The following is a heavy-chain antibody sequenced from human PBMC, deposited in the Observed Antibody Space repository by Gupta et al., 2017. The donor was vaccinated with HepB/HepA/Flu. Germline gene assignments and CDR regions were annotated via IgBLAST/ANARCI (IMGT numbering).Heavy chain of an antibody. CDR1: GLTFNEYA. Sequence: EVELVESGGGVVQPGGSLRLPCSTSGLTFNEYAMHWVRLVPGKGLEWVSFISGDGGSTDYADSVKGRFTIARDSSTRSLYLQMNSLRTEDTALYYCTKDRYCTTPTCPFDYWGQGTLVTVSS. CDR3: TKDRYCTTPTCPFDY. J-gene: IGHJ4*02. D-gene: IGHD2-8*01. CDR2: ISGDGGST. V-gene: IGHV3-43*02.